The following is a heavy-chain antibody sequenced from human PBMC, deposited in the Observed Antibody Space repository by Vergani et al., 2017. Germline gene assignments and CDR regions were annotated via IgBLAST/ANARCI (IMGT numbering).Heavy chain of an antibody. Sequence: QVQLVESGGGVVQPGRSLRLSCAASGFTFISYGMHWVRQAPGKGLEWVAVISYDGRNEYYADSVKGRFTISRDNSKNTLYLQMNSLRAEDTAVYYCARDRITGTIDYWGQGTLVTVSS. CDR2: ISYDGRNE. D-gene: IGHD1-20*01. CDR1: GFTFISYG. J-gene: IGHJ4*02. V-gene: IGHV3-30*03. CDR3: ARDRITGTIDY.